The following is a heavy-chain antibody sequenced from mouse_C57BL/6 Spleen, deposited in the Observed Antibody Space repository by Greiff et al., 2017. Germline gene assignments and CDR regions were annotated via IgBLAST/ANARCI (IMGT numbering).Heavy chain of an antibody. Sequence: EVQLVESGGDLVKPGGSLKLSCAASGFTFSSYGMSWVRQTPDKRLEWVATISSGGSYTYYPDSVKGRFTFSRDNAKNTLYLQMSSLKSEDPAMYYCARQTVVSPSDWYFDVWGTGTTVTVSS. CDR3: ARQTVVSPSDWYFDV. CDR1: GFTFSSYG. CDR2: ISSGGSYT. J-gene: IGHJ1*03. D-gene: IGHD1-1*01. V-gene: IGHV5-6*01.